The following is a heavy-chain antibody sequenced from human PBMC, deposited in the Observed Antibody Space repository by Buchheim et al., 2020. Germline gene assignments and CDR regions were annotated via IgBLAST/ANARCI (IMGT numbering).Heavy chain of an antibody. CDR1: GGSVSNYSYY. CDR2: IHYSGST. J-gene: IGHJ6*03. D-gene: IGHD2-15*01. Sequence: QVQLQESGPGLVKPSETLSLTCTVSGGSVSNYSYYWTWIRQPPGKGLEWIGYIHYSGSTNYNPSLKSRVTISVDTSKNQFSLKLSSVTAADTAVYYCARGVVVAATREDYYYYYMDVWGKGTT. CDR3: ARGVVVAATREDYYYYYMDV. V-gene: IGHV4-61*01.